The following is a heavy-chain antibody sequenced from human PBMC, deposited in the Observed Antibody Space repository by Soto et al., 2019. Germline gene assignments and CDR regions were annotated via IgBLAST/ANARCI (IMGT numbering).Heavy chain of an antibody. CDR2: ISYDGSNK. CDR3: AKDILLLWFGDSYGMDV. CDR1: GFTFSSYG. J-gene: IGHJ6*01. V-gene: IGHV3-30*18. Sequence: QVQLVESGGGVVQPGRSLRLSCAASGFTFSSYGMHWVRQAPGKGLEWVAVISYDGSNKYYADSVKGRFTISRDNSKNTLYLQMNSLRAEDTAVYYCAKDILLLWFGDSYGMDVW. D-gene: IGHD3-10*01.